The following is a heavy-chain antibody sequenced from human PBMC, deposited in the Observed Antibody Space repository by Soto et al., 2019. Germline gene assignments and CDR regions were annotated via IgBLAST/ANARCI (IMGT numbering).Heavy chain of an antibody. V-gene: IGHV4-34*01. CDR2: INHSGST. CDR1: GGSFSGYY. J-gene: IGHJ5*02. D-gene: IGHD5-18*01. CDR3: ARGEGYSYGYNT. Sequence: SETLSLTCAVYGGSFSGYYWTWIRQPPGTGLEWIGEINHSGSTNYNPSLKSRVTISVDTSKNQFSLKLSSVTAADTAVYYCARGEGYSYGYNTWGQGTLVTVSS.